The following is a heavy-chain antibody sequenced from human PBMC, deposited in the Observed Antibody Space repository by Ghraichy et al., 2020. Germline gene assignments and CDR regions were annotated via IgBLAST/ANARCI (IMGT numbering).Heavy chain of an antibody. D-gene: IGHD6-19*01. J-gene: IGHJ4*02. V-gene: IGHV3-43D*03. Sequence: GGSRRLSCAASGFTFDDYAMHWVRQAPGKGLEWVSLISWDGGSTYYADSVKGRFTISRDNSKNSLYLQMNSLRAEDTALYYCAKSYSSGWTYFDYWGQGTLVTVSS. CDR2: ISWDGGST. CDR3: AKSYSSGWTYFDY. CDR1: GFTFDDYA.